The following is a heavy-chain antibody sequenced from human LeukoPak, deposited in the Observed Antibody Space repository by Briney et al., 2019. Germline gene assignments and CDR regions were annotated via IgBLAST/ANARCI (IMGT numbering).Heavy chain of an antibody. J-gene: IGHJ6*02. Sequence: ASVNVSCKASGYTFTSYGISWVRQAPGQGLEWMGWISAYNGNTNYAQKLQGRVTMTTGTSTSTAYMELRSLRSDDTAVYYCARDGYCSSTSCYTNYYYYGMDVWGQGTTVTVSS. D-gene: IGHD2-2*02. CDR2: ISAYNGNT. CDR3: ARDGYCSSTSCYTNYYYYGMDV. V-gene: IGHV1-18*01. CDR1: GYTFTSYG.